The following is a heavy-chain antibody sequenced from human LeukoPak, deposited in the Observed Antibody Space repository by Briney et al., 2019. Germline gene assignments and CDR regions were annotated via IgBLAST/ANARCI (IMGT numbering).Heavy chain of an antibody. V-gene: IGHV3-30*02. Sequence: GGSLRLSCAASGFTFSSYGMHWVRQAPGKGLEWVAFIRYDGSNKYYADSVKGRFTISRDDSKNTVYLQMNSLRAEDTAVYYCARSSSAYYYEFDYWGQGTLVTVSS. D-gene: IGHD3-22*01. CDR2: IRYDGSNK. CDR1: GFTFSSYG. CDR3: ARSSSAYYYEFDY. J-gene: IGHJ4*02.